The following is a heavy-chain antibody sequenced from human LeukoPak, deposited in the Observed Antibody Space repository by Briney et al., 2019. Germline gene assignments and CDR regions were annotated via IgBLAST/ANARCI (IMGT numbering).Heavy chain of an antibody. CDR2: IYSGGST. CDR1: GFTFSSYS. J-gene: IGHJ6*03. CDR3: ARAKAAARYYYYYYMDV. D-gene: IGHD6-13*01. Sequence: GGSLRLSCAASGFTFSSYSMNWVRQAPGKGLEWVSVIYSGGSTYYADSVKGRFTISRDNSKNTLYLQMNSLRAEDTAVYYCARAKAAARYYYYYYMDVWGKGTTVTISS. V-gene: IGHV3-66*01.